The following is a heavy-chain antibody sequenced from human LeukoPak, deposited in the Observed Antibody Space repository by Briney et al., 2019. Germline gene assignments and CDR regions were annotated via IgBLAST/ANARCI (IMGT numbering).Heavy chain of an antibody. J-gene: IGHJ5*02. V-gene: IGHV1-2*02. CDR3: ARLRRTSGYSYGSSPFDP. Sequence: AAVKVSCKASGYIFTGYYLFWMRRAPGQGLEWMGWINPNSGGTNYAQKFQGRVTMTRDTSISTAYMELSRLRSDDTAVYYCARLRRTSGYSYGSSPFDPWGQGTLVTVSS. D-gene: IGHD5-18*01. CDR1: GYIFTGYY. CDR2: INPNSGGT.